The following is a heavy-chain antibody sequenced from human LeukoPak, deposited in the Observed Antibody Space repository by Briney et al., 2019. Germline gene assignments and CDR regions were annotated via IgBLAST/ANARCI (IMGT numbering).Heavy chain of an antibody. D-gene: IGHD6-19*01. Sequence: ASVKVSCKASGYTFTGYYMHWVRQAPGQGLEWMGWINPNSGGTNYAQKFQGRVAMTRDTSISTAYMELSRLRSDDTAVYYCARGAGIAVAGDNWFDPWGQGTLVTVSS. CDR1: GYTFTGYY. CDR2: INPNSGGT. CDR3: ARGAGIAVAGDNWFDP. J-gene: IGHJ5*02. V-gene: IGHV1-2*02.